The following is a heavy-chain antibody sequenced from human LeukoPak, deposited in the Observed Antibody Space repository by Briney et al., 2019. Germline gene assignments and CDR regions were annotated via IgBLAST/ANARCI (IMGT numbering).Heavy chain of an antibody. V-gene: IGHV4-61*09. CDR3: ARGAPRWWFDP. J-gene: IGHJ5*02. Sequence: SETLSLTCTVSGGSLSSGNYYWSWIRQPAGKGLEWIGHIYTSGSTNYNPSLRSRVTMSVDTSKNHFSLNLNSMTAADTAVYYCARGAPRWWFDPWGQGTLVTVSS. D-gene: IGHD4-23*01. CDR1: GGSLSSGNYY. CDR2: IYTSGST.